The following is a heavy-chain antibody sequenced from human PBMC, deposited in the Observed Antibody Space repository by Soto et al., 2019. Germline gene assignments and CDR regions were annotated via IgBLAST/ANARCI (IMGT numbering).Heavy chain of an antibody. V-gene: IGHV1-18*04. J-gene: IGHJ6*02. CDR3: TREGSAPYYYYGMDA. CDR1: GYMFSKYG. D-gene: IGHD3-10*01. CDR2: ISAYNGNT. Sequence: ASVKVSCKASGYMFSKYGISWVRQAPGQGLEWMGWISAYNGNTNLAQNFQGRVIMTADTSTSAAYMELRSLRSDDTAIYYCTREGSAPYYYYGMDAWGQGTTVTVSS.